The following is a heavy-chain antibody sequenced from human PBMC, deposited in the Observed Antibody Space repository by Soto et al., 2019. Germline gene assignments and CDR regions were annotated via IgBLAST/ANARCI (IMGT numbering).Heavy chain of an antibody. CDR1: GFTFSDYY. CDR3: ARDGWCSITSCPPSAAFDI. Sequence: GGSLRLSCAASGFTFSDYYMSWIRQAPGKGLEWVSYISSSGSTIYYADSVKGRFTISRDNAKNSLDLQMNSLRAEDTAVYYCARDGWCSITSCPPSAAFDIWGQGTMVTVSS. CDR2: ISSSGSTI. D-gene: IGHD2-2*01. J-gene: IGHJ3*02. V-gene: IGHV3-11*01.